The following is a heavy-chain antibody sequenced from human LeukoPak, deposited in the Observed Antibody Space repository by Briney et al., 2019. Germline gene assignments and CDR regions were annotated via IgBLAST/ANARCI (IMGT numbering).Heavy chain of an antibody. V-gene: IGHV3-23*01. CDR3: AKGHSAHGTGFDC. Sequence: SGGSLRLSCAASGITFTNYGMSWVRQAPGKGLEWVSGISGSGGSTYYADSVKGRFTTSRDNSKNTLYLQMNSLRAEDTAVYYCAKGHSAHGTGFDCWGQGTLVAVSS. D-gene: IGHD1-14*01. CDR2: ISGSGGST. J-gene: IGHJ4*02. CDR1: GITFTNYG.